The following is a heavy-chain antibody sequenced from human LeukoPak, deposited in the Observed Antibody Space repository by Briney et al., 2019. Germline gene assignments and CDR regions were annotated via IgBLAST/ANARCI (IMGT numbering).Heavy chain of an antibody. Sequence: ASVKVSCKASGGTFASYVISWVRQAPGQGLEWMGGIIPIFGTAHYAQKFQGRLTITADESTSTVYMEMSSLRSEDTAMYYCAKAGDTALVTGYFDLWGQGTLVTVSS. J-gene: IGHJ2*01. CDR3: AKAGDTALVTGYFDL. V-gene: IGHV1-69*13. D-gene: IGHD5-18*01. CDR1: GGTFASYV. CDR2: IIPIFGTA.